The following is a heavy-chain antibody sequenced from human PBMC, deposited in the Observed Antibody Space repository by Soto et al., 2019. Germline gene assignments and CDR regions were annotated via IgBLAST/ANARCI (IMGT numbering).Heavy chain of an antibody. Sequence: ASVKVSCKASGYTFTSYDINWVRQATGQGLEWMGRMNPNSGNTGYAQKFQGRVTMTRNTSISTAYMELSSLRSEDTAVYYCARGESQDCTNGVCYIESNWFDPWGQGTLVTVPS. CDR1: GYTFTSYD. V-gene: IGHV1-8*01. J-gene: IGHJ5*02. D-gene: IGHD2-8*01. CDR2: MNPNSGNT. CDR3: ARGESQDCTNGVCYIESNWFDP.